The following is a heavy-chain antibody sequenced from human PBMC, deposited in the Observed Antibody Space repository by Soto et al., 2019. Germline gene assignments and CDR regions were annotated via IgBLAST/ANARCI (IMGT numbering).Heavy chain of an antibody. D-gene: IGHD6-25*01. Sequence: QVQLQESGPGLVKPSETLSLTCTVSGGSISNFYWTWIRQPPGKGLEWIGNVHYSGTTNYNPSVSSRVTTSVDTAKNQLSLNLTSVTAADTAVYCCARHKAAGSDRGGMDVWGQGTTVTVSS. CDR1: GGSISNFY. CDR3: ARHKAAGSDRGGMDV. J-gene: IGHJ6*02. CDR2: VHYSGTT. V-gene: IGHV4-59*08.